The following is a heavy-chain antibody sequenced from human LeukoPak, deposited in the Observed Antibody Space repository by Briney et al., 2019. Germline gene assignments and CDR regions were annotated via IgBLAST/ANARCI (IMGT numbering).Heavy chain of an antibody. V-gene: IGHV4-34*01. Sequence: SETLSLTCAVYGGSFSGYYWSWIRQPPGKGLEWIGEINHSGSTNYNPSLKSRVTISIDTSKNQFSLKLSSVTAADTAVYYCARSGCSGGSCYSQRGAFDIWGQGTMVTVSS. J-gene: IGHJ3*02. D-gene: IGHD2-15*01. CDR3: ARSGCSGGSCYSQRGAFDI. CDR2: INHSGST. CDR1: GGSFSGYY.